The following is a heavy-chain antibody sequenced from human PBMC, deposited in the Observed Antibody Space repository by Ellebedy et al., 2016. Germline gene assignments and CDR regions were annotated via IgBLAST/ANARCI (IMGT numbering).Heavy chain of an antibody. J-gene: IGHJ6*03. Sequence: LETLSLTXTVSGGSISSGGYYWSWIRQHPGKGLEWIGYIYYSGSTNYNPSLKSRVTISVDTSKNQFSLKLSSVTAADTAVYYCARVSSSWYDYYYYYYMDVWGKGTTVTVSS. D-gene: IGHD6-13*01. CDR3: ARVSSSWYDYYYYYYMDV. V-gene: IGHV4-61*08. CDR1: GGSISSGGYY. CDR2: IYYSGST.